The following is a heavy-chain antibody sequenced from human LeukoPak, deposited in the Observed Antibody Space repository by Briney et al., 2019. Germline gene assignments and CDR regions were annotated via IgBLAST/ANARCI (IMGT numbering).Heavy chain of an antibody. CDR1: GGTFSSYA. V-gene: IGHV1-69*05. Sequence: ASVKVSCKASGGTFSSYAISWVRQAPGQGLEWMGGIIPIFGTANNAQKFQGRVTITTDESTSTAYMELSSLRSEDTAVYYCARDTGVLTGYSSPYYYYMDVWGKGTTVTVSS. D-gene: IGHD3-9*01. J-gene: IGHJ6*03. CDR2: IIPIFGTA. CDR3: ARDTGVLTGYSSPYYYYMDV.